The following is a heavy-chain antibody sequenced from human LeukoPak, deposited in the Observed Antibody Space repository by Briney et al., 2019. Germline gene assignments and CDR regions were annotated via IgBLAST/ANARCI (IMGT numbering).Heavy chain of an antibody. J-gene: IGHJ6*02. CDR3: ASWAGMDV. CDR1: GFTFSSHW. Sequence: PGGSLRLSCAASGFTFSSHWMSWVRQAPGKGLEWVANIKQDGSEKYYVDSVKGRFTISRDNAKNSLYLQMNSLRAEDTAVYYCASWAGMDVWGQGTTVTVSS. V-gene: IGHV3-7*01. CDR2: IKQDGSEK. D-gene: IGHD7-27*01.